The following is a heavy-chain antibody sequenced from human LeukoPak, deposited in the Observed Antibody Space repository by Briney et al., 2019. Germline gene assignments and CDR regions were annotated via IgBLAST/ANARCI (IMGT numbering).Heavy chain of an antibody. J-gene: IGHJ4*02. D-gene: IGHD1-1*01. CDR2: INAYNGNT. V-gene: IGHV1-18*01. Sequence: ASVKVSCNASGYTFNTYGFSWVRQAPGQGLEWMGWINAYNGNTNYAQKLQGRVTMTTETSTSTAYMELRSLRSDDTAVYYCARRQGTTLSFDYWGQGTLVTVSS. CDR1: GYTFNTYG. CDR3: ARRQGTTLSFDY.